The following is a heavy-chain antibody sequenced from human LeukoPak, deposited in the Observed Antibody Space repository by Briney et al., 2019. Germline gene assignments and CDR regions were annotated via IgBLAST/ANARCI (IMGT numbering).Heavy chain of an antibody. V-gene: IGHV1-69*13. CDR2: IIPIFGTA. D-gene: IGHD3-3*01. J-gene: IGHJ6*02. CDR1: GGTFSSYA. CDR3: ARDSQRADFWSGYYNPFDYYGMDV. Sequence: ASVKVSCKASGGTFSSYAISWVRQAPGQGLEWMGGIIPIFGTANYAQKFQGRVTITADESTSTAYMELSSLRSEDTAVYYCARDSQRADFWSGYYNPFDYYGMDVWGQGTTVTVSS.